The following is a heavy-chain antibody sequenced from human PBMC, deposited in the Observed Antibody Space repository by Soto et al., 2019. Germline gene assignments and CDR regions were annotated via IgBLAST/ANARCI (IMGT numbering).Heavy chain of an antibody. Sequence: EVLLLESGGGLVQPGGSLGLSCAASGFPFSSYAMTWVRQAPGKGLEWVSLISGSGGSTYYADSVKGRFTISRDNSRDTLYLQMNSLSAEDTAVYYCAKVHGSGSYNNFPDYWGQGTLVTVSS. D-gene: IGHD3-10*01. J-gene: IGHJ4*02. V-gene: IGHV3-23*01. CDR2: ISGSGGST. CDR3: AKVHGSGSYNNFPDY. CDR1: GFPFSSYA.